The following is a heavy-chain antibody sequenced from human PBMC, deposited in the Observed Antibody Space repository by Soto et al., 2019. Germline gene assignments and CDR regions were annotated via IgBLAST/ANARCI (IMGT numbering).Heavy chain of an antibody. CDR1: GYSFTSYW. Sequence: GESLKISCKGSGYSFTSYWIGWVRQMPGKGLEWMGIIYPGDSDTRYSPSFQGQVTISADKSISTAYLQMNSLRAGDTAVYYCAKDSSGSGIYYYGMDVWGQGTTVTVSS. D-gene: IGHD3-10*01. CDR3: AKDSSGSGIYYYGMDV. CDR2: IYPGDSDT. V-gene: IGHV5-51*01. J-gene: IGHJ6*02.